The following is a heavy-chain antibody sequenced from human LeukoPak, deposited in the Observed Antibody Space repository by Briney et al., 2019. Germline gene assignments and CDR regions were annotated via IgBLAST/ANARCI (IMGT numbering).Heavy chain of an antibody. D-gene: IGHD3-22*01. V-gene: IGHV1-18*01. CDR2: ISAYNGNT. J-gene: IGHJ6*03. CDR3: ARERRYYYDSSAVKYYYYMDV. CDR1: GYTFTSYC. Sequence: ASVKVSRKASGYTFTSYCISWVRQAPGQGLEWMGWISAYNGNTNYAQKLQGRVTMTTDTSTSTAYMELRSLRSDDTAVYYCARERRYYYDSSAVKYYYYMDVWGKGTTVTVSS.